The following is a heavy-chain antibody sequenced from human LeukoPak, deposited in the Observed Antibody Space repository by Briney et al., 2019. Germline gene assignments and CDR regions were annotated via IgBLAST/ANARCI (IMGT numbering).Heavy chain of an antibody. J-gene: IGHJ4*02. V-gene: IGHV3-7*01. CDR3: ARDRGGLSSRWYGGVFDY. D-gene: IGHD6-13*01. CDR2: IKQDGSEI. CDR1: GFTFSSYW. Sequence: GGSLRLSCGASGFTFSSYWMSWVRQAPGKGLEWVANIKQDGSEIYYVDSVKGRFTISRDNAKNSLFLQMNSLRAEDTAVYYCARDRGGLSSRWYGGVFDYWGQETLVTVSS.